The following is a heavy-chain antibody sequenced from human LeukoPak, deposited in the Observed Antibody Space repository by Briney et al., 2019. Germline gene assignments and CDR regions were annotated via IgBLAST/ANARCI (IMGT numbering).Heavy chain of an antibody. Sequence: SETLSLTCTVSGGSISSGDYYWSWIRQPPGKGLEWIGYIYYSGSTNYNPSLKSRVTISVDTSKNQFSLKLSSVTAADTAVYYCTRLTPMIVVIDWGQGTLVTVSS. J-gene: IGHJ4*02. CDR2: IYYSGST. CDR3: TRLTPMIVVID. CDR1: GGSISSGDYY. D-gene: IGHD3-22*01. V-gene: IGHV4-61*08.